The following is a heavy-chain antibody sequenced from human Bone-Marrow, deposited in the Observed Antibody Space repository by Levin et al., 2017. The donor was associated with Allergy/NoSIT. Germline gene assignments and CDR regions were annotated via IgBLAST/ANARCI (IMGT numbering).Heavy chain of an antibody. CDR2: TSGSSRYI. D-gene: IGHD4-11*01. Sequence: GGSLRLSCAASGFTFSSYSMNWVRQAPGKGLEWVSSTSGSSRYIHYADSVKGRFTVSRDNAKTSLYLQMDSLRAEDTAVYYCARGADFGNYGRGRNQLELGYWGQGVLVTVSS. CDR1: GFTFSSYS. CDR3: ARGADFGNYGRGRNQLELGY. V-gene: IGHV3-21*01. J-gene: IGHJ4*02.